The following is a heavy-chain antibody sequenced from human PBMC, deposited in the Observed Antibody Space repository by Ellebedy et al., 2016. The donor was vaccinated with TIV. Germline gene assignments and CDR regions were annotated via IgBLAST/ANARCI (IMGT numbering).Heavy chain of an antibody. CDR2: MNPKTGNT. V-gene: IGHV1-8*01. Sequence: AASVKVSCKASGYTFSNFDINWVRQASGQRLEWMGWMNPKTGNTVCSQKFQGRVTMTRNSSIDAAYMELTSLRSDDTAVYYCTRGGTKGDSKWFDPWGQGTLVIVSS. CDR1: GYTFSNFD. J-gene: IGHJ5*02. CDR3: TRGGTKGDSKWFDP. D-gene: IGHD3-10*01.